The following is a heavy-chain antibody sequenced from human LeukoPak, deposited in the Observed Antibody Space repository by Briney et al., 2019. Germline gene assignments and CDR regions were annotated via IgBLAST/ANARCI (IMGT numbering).Heavy chain of an antibody. CDR1: GFTFSSYS. CDR3: ARDLGYQLLYSYYYYMDV. CDR2: ISTSSSYI. J-gene: IGHJ6*03. Sequence: GGSLRLSCAASGFTFSSYSMNWVRQAPGKGLEWVSSISTSSSYIYYADSVKGRFTISRDNAKHSLYLQMNSLRAEDTAVYYCARDLGYQLLYSYYYYMDVWGKGTTVTVSS. D-gene: IGHD2-2*01. V-gene: IGHV3-21*01.